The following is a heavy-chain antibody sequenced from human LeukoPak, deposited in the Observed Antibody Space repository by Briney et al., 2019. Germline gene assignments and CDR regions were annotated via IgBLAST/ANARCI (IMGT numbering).Heavy chain of an antibody. CDR2: LSGSGGST. V-gene: IGHV3-23*01. CDR1: GFTFSSYA. D-gene: IGHD5-18*01. CDR3: AKDPHTGYSFAY. J-gene: IGHJ4*02. Sequence: PGGSLRLSCVFSGFTFSSYAMSWVRQAPGKGLEWVSSLSGSGGSTYYADSVKGRFTISRDNSKNTLYLQMNSLRVEDTAVYYSAKDPHTGYSFAYWGQGTLVTVSS.